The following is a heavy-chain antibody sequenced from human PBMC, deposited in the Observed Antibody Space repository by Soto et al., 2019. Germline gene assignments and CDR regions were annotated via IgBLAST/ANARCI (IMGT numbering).Heavy chain of an antibody. V-gene: IGHV1-69*13. J-gene: IGHJ6*02. CDR1: GGTFSSYA. CDR3: ARSILENYYYYGMDV. D-gene: IGHD3-10*01. CDR2: IIPIFGTA. Sequence: GASVKVSCKASGGTFSSYAISWVRQAPGQGLEWMGGIIPIFGTANYAQKFQGRVTITADESTSTAYMEVSSLRSEDTAVYYCARSILENYYYYGMDVWGQGTTVTVSS.